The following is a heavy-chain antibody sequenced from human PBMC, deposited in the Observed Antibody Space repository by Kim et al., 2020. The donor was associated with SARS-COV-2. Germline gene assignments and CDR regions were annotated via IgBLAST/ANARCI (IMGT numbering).Heavy chain of an antibody. V-gene: IGHV4-39*07. Sequence: SETLSLTCTVSGGSISTSSYYWGWIRQPPGKGLEWIGSIYYSGSTYYNPSLKSRVTISVDTSKNQFSLKLSSVTAADTAVYYCARDRAAAARFVDYWGQGTLVTVSS. D-gene: IGHD6-13*01. CDR3: ARDRAAAARFVDY. J-gene: IGHJ4*02. CDR2: IYYSGST. CDR1: GGSISTSSYY.